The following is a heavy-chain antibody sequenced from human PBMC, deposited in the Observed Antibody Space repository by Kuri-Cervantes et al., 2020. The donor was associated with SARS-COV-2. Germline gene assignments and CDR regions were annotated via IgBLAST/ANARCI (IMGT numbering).Heavy chain of an antibody. Sequence: ASVKVSCKASGYTFTSCAMHWVRQAPGQRLEWMGWSNAGNGNTKYSQEFQGRVTITRDTSASTAYMELSSLRSEDMAVYYCAKERSNRVAVAQWGQGTLVTVSS. CDR3: AKERSNRVAVAQ. J-gene: IGHJ4*02. D-gene: IGHD6-19*01. V-gene: IGHV1-3*02. CDR1: GYTFTSCA. CDR2: SNAGNGNT.